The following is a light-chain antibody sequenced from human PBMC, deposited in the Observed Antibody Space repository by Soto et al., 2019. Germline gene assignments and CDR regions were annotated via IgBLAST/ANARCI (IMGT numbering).Light chain of an antibody. J-gene: IGKJ1*01. CDR1: QSVTSSY. V-gene: IGKV3-20*01. CDR3: HQYGSSPQT. CDR2: GAS. Sequence: EIVLTQSPVTLSLSPGERATLSCRASQSVTSSYLAWWQQKPGQAPRLLIYGASSRATGIPDRFTGSGSGTDFTLTISRLEPEDFAVFYCHQYGSSPQTFGQGTKVDIK.